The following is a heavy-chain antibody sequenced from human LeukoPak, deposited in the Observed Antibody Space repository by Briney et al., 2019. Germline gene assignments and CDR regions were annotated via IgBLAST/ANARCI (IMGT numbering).Heavy chain of an antibody. CDR1: GFSFSICS. V-gene: IGHV3-64D*09. J-gene: IGHJ4*02. Sequence: GGSLRLSCSASGFSFSICSMHCVRQAPGKGLEYVSAISSNGGNTNYADSVKGRFTISRDNSKNTLYLQMSSLRTEDTAVYYCVKATVTSSYFDYFDYWGQGTLVTVSS. CDR2: ISSNGGNT. D-gene: IGHD4-17*01. CDR3: VKATVTSSYFDYFDY.